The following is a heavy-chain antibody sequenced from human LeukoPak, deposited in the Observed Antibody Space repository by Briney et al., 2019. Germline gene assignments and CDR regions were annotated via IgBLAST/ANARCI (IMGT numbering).Heavy chain of an antibody. CDR3: AKVGLVTAMVPHAFDI. J-gene: IGHJ3*02. CDR1: GFTFSSYG. D-gene: IGHD5-18*01. CDR2: IRDDGSNK. V-gene: IGHV3-30*02. Sequence: GGSLRLSCAASGFTFSSYGMQGVRQAPGKGVEGGAFIRDDGSNKYYADTVKGRITISRENTKKTLYLQRNGLRAEDTAVYYCAKVGLVTAMVPHAFDIWGQGTMVTVSS.